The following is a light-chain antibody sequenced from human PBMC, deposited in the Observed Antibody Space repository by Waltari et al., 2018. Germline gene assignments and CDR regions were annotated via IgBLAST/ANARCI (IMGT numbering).Light chain of an antibody. CDR1: SSAVGGYNY. J-gene: IGLJ1*01. Sequence: QSALTQPRSVSRSPGQSVTISCTGTSSAVGGYNYVSWYQQHPGKAPKLTIYDVNKRPSGVPDRFSGSKSGNTASLTISGLQADDEADYYCCSYAGSYTYVFGTGTKVTVL. V-gene: IGLV2-11*01. CDR3: CSYAGSYTYV. CDR2: DVN.